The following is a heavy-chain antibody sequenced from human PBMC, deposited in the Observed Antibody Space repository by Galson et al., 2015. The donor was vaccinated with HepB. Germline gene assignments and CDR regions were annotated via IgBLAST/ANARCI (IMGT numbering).Heavy chain of an antibody. CDR1: GYTFTSYA. J-gene: IGHJ6*03. D-gene: IGHD4-11*01. V-gene: IGHV1-69*13. CDR3: ARAHYSNYVDYYYYYYMDV. CDR2: IIPIFGTA. Sequence: SVKVSCKASGYTFTSYAMNWVRQAPGQGLEWMGGIIPIFGTANYAQKFQGRVTITADESTSTAYMELSSLRSEDTAVYYCARAHYSNYVDYYYYYYMDVWGKGTTVTVSS.